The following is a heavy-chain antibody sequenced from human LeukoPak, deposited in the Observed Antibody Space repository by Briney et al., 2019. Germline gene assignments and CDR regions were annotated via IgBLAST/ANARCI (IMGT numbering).Heavy chain of an antibody. CDR3: ARGQALRWFDP. J-gene: IGHJ5*02. V-gene: IGHV3-53*01. CDR2: IYSGGST. CDR1: GFTVSSNY. Sequence: GGSLRLSCAASGFTVSSNYMSWVRQAPGKGLEWVSVIYSGGSTYYADSVKGRFTISRDNSKNTLYLQMNSLRAEDTAVYYCARGQALRWFDPWGRGTLVTVSS.